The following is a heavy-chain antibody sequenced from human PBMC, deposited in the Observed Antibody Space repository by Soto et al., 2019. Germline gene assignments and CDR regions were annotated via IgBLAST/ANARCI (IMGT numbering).Heavy chain of an antibody. V-gene: IGHV3-21*01. Sequence: EVQLVESGGGLGKRGGSLRLSCAASGFTFSSYSMSWVRQAPGKGLEWVSSIGSSSSYINYADSVKGRFTISRDNAKNSLYLQMNSLRAEDTAVYYCARSKIAVAGTGEFDYWGQGTLVTVSS. CDR2: IGSSSSYI. CDR1: GFTFSSYS. J-gene: IGHJ4*02. CDR3: ARSKIAVAGTGEFDY. D-gene: IGHD6-19*01.